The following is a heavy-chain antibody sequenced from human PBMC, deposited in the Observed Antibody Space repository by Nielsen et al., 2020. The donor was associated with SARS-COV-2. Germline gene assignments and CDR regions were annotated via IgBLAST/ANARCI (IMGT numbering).Heavy chain of an antibody. CDR1: GFSFSSYA. V-gene: IGHV3-23*01. J-gene: IGHJ4*02. Sequence: GESLKISCAASGFSFSSYAMTWVRQAPGKGLEWVSSIGTTGDKTFYADSVKGRFTISRDNSKNTLYLQLNSPRAEDTAVFYCAKISGSQRHYFDFWGQGALVTVSS. CDR2: IGTTGDKT. D-gene: IGHD1-26*01. CDR3: AKISGSQRHYFDF.